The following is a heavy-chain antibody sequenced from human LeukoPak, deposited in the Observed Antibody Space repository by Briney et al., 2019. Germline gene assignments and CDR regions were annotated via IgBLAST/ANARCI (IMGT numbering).Heavy chain of an antibody. CDR2: ISFDGNTK. CDR3: TRRGGGYEFDY. Sequence: PGGSLRLSCAASGFTFSSYGMHWVRQAPGKGLEWVAVISFDGNTKYYADSVKGRFTISRDNSKNTLYLQMNGLRTEDTAIYFCTRRGGGYEFDYWGQGTLVTVSS. CDR1: GFTFSSYG. V-gene: IGHV3-30*03. D-gene: IGHD5-12*01. J-gene: IGHJ4*02.